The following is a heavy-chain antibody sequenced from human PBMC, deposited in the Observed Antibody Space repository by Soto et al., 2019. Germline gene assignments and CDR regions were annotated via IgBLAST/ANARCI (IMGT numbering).Heavy chain of an antibody. D-gene: IGHD3-16*01. CDR1: GFTFRNYG. Sequence: QVQLVESGGGVVQPGRSLRLSCAASGFTFRNYGMHWVRQAPGKGLEWVAVIWFDESHEHYAHSVKGRFTISRDNSKNTLYLQMNSLRVEDTAISYCARGLDVWGKGFQFWGQGTLVTVSS. CDR3: ARGLDVWGKGFQF. J-gene: IGHJ4*02. CDR2: IWFDESHE. V-gene: IGHV3-33*01.